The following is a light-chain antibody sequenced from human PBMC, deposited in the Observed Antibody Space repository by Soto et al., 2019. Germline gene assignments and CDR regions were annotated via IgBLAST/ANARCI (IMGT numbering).Light chain of an antibody. V-gene: IGKV1-33*01. Sequence: DIQMTQSPSSLSASIGDRVTITCQASQDISNNLNWYQQKPGKAPKLLIYDASNLKTGVRSRFSGSGSETDFTVTISSLQPEDISTYYCQQYFHRLLTFGGGTKVEI. J-gene: IGKJ4*01. CDR1: QDISNN. CDR3: QQYFHRLLT. CDR2: DAS.